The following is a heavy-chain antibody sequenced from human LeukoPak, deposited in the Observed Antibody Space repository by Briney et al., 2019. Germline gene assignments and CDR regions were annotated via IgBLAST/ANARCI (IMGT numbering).Heavy chain of an antibody. J-gene: IGHJ6*02. V-gene: IGHV4-34*01. CDR3: ARGPRGGGDWLQFYYYYGMDV. CDR1: GGSFSGYY. Sequence: KTSETLSLTCAVYGGSFSGYYWSWIRQPPGKGLEWIGEIDHSGRTNSNPSLKSRVTISVDMSKNQFSLRLSSVTAADTAVYYCARGPRGGGDWLQFYYYYGMDVWGQGTTVTVSS. D-gene: IGHD2-21*02. CDR2: IDHSGRT.